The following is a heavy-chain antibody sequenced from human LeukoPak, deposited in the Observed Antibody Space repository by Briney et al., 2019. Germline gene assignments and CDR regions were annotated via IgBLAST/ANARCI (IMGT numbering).Heavy chain of an antibody. CDR2: IYYSGST. D-gene: IGHD3-3*01. CDR3: AAWSPVLRFLADDAFDI. V-gene: IGHV4-59*01. Sequence: SETLSLTCTVSGGSISSYYWSWIRQPPGKGLEWIGYIYYSGSTNYNPSLKSRVTISVDTSKNQFSLKLSSVTAADTAVYYCAAWSPVLRFLADDAFDIWGQGTMVTVSS. J-gene: IGHJ3*02. CDR1: GGSISSYY.